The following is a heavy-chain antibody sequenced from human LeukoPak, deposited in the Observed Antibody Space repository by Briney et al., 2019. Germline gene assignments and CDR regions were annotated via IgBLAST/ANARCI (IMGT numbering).Heavy chain of an antibody. J-gene: IGHJ4*02. D-gene: IGHD2-2*02. CDR1: GGSISSYY. CDR3: ARTPTYCSSTSCYTEGYFDY. Sequence: SETLSLTCTVSGGSISSYYWSWIRQPPGKGLEWIGYIYYSGSTYYNPSLKSRVTISVDTSKNQFSLKLSSVTAADTAVYYCARTPTYCSSTSCYTEGYFDYWGQGTLVTVSS. V-gene: IGHV4-59*06. CDR2: IYYSGST.